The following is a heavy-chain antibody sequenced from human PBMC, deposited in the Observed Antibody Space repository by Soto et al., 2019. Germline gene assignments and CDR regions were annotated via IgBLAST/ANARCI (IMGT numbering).Heavy chain of an antibody. J-gene: IGHJ6*02. CDR1: GYNFKKNV. V-gene: IGHV1-69*10. Sequence: ASVKVSCKTCGYNFKKNVFTWVRQAPGQGLEWMGGTIPALGKTHYIEKFQGRVTITVDDATRTVYMEVRDLTSEDTAIYYCARGQFRPSAMDVWGQGTTVTVA. CDR2: TIPALGKT. CDR3: ARGQFRPSAMDV. D-gene: IGHD3-10*01.